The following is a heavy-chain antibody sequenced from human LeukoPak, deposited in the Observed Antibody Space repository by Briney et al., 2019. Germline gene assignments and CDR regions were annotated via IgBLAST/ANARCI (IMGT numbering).Heavy chain of an antibody. D-gene: IGHD3-3*01. CDR2: IRYDGSNK. Sequence: GGSLRLSCAASGFTFSSYDIHWVRQAPGKGLEWVAFIRYDGSNKYYADSVRGRFTISRDNSKNTLYLQMNSLRAEDTAVYYCARDWSDGFDYWGQGTLVTVSS. CDR1: GFTFSSYD. J-gene: IGHJ4*02. CDR3: ARDWSDGFDY. V-gene: IGHV3-30*02.